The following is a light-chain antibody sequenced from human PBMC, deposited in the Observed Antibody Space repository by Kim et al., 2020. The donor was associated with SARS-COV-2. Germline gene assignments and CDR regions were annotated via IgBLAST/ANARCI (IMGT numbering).Light chain of an antibody. Sequence: DIQMTQSPSSLSASVGDRVTITCRTTQSISSHLNWYQQKPGRAPKLLISAASTLQGGVPSRFSGSGSETDFTLTISSLQPEDFGTYFCQQSYITPFTFGPGTQVDIK. V-gene: IGKV1-39*01. J-gene: IGKJ3*01. CDR1: QSISSH. CDR2: AAS. CDR3: QQSYITPFT.